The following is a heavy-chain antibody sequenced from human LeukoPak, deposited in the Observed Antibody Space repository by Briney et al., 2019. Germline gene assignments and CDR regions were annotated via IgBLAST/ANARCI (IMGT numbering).Heavy chain of an antibody. CDR2: ISYDGSNK. Sequence: GGSLRLSCAASGFTFSSYGMHWVRQAPGKGLEWVAVISYDGSNKYYADSVKGRFTISRGNSKNTLYLQMNSLRAEDTAVYYCAKDQFSHWGQGTLVTVSS. V-gene: IGHV3-30*18. CDR1: GFTFSSYG. CDR3: AKDQFSH. J-gene: IGHJ4*02.